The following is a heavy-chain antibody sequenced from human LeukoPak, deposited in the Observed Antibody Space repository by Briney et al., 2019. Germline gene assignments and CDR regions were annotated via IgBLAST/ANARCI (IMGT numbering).Heavy chain of an antibody. V-gene: IGHV4-31*03. CDR2: IYHIGST. D-gene: IGHD3-22*01. CDR3: ARHFFDGSAYSFDY. Sequence: SKTLSLTCTVSGGSISSGANYWSWIRQHPGKGLEYIGYIYHIGSTYYNPSLKSRVTISVDTSKNQFSLKLTSVTAADTAVYYCARHFFDGSAYSFDYWGQGTLVTVSS. J-gene: IGHJ4*02. CDR1: GGSISSGANY.